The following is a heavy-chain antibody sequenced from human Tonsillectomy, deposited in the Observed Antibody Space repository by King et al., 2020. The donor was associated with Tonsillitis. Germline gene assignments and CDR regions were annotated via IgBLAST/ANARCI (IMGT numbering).Heavy chain of an antibody. CDR3: ARVVVTYDYVCGSYRRKIHFDY. Sequence: VQLQQWGAGLLKPSETLSLTCAVYGGSFSGYYWSWIRQPPGKGLEWIGEINNGGSTNYKPDLKSRVTISVDTSKTKFSLKLSSVTAADTAVYYCARVVVTYDYVCGSYRRKIHFDYSDQATLVTVSS. CDR1: GGSFSGYY. J-gene: IGHJ4*02. D-gene: IGHD3-16*02. CDR2: INNGGST. V-gene: IGHV4-34*01.